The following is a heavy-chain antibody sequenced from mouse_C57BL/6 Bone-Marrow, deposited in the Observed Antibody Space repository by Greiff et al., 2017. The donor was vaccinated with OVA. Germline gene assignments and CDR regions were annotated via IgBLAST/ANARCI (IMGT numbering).Heavy chain of an antibody. Sequence: QVQLQQPGAELVRPGTSVKLSCKASGYTFTSYWMHWVKQRPGQGLEWIGVIDPSDSYTNYNQKFKGKATLTVDTSSSTAYMQLSSLTSEDSAVYYCARQLRLWFAYWGQGTLVTVSA. CDR3: ARQLRLWFAY. D-gene: IGHD3-2*02. J-gene: IGHJ3*01. CDR1: GYTFTSYW. V-gene: IGHV1-59*01. CDR2: IDPSDSYT.